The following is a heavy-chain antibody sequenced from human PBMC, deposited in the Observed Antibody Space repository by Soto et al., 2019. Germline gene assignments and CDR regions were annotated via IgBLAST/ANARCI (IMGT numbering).Heavy chain of an antibody. D-gene: IGHD3-3*01. Sequence: VHLQQWGAGLLKPSETLSLTCAVYGGSVNGYYWNWIRQPPGKGLEWIGEINHTGGTHYNPSLKSRVTMSVDTSTNQFSLRLSAVTAADTAIYYCATRITVFGLLIPPFDPWGQGTQVTVSA. CDR2: INHTGGT. CDR1: GGSVNGYY. J-gene: IGHJ5*02. V-gene: IGHV4-34*02. CDR3: ATRITVFGLLIPPFDP.